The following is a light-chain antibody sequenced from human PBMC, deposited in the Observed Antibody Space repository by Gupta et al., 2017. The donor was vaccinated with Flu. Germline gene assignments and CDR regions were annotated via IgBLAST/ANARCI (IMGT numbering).Light chain of an antibody. J-gene: IGLJ2*01. CDR3: ASWDEIMNGLV. Sequence: VTISCSGKDSHSGDNEVDWYQLVTGEAPRLLISNQVHRPSGVPGRFSASRYGTSASLAISGLQSDDEAEYYCASWDEIMNGLVVGTGTKLTVL. CDR2: NQV. CDR1: DSHSGDNE. V-gene: IGLV1-44*01.